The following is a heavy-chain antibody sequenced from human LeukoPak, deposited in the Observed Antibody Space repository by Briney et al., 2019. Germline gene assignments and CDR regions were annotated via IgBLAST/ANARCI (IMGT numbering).Heavy chain of an antibody. D-gene: IGHD3-10*01. CDR3: ARDRIYGSEYYYKNDAFDI. Sequence: PGRFRSLSCAASGFTFSSYGMHWVRQAPGKRLEWVAVIWYDGTNKYYADSVKGRFTISRDNSKNTLYLQMNSLKAEDTAVYSCARDRIYGSEYYYKNDAFDIWGQGTMVTVSS. CDR1: GFTFSSYG. J-gene: IGHJ3*02. V-gene: IGHV3-33*01. CDR2: IWYDGTNK.